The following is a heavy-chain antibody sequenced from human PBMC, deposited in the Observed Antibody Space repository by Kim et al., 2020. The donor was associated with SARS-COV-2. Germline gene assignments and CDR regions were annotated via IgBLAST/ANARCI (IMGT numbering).Heavy chain of an antibody. CDR1: GGSFSGYY. J-gene: IGHJ6*02. V-gene: IGHV4-34*01. CDR2: INHSGST. Sequence: SETLSLTCAVYGGSFSGYYWSWIRQPPGKGLEWIGEINHSGSTNYNPSLKSRVTISVDTSKNQFSLKLSSVTAADTAVYYCARGSYSSSWYPAGYYYYGMDVWGQGTTVTVSS. CDR3: ARGSYSSSWYPAGYYYYGMDV. D-gene: IGHD6-13*01.